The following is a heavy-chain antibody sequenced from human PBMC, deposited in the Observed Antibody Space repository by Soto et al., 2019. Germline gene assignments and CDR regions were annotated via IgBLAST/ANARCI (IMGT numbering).Heavy chain of an antibody. CDR2: ISAYNGNT. Sequence: ASVKVSCKASGYTFTSYGISWVRQAPGQGLEWMGWISAYNGNTNYAQKLQGRVTMTTDTSTSTAYMELRSLRSDDTAVYYCARAGDYDFWSGFQEDTWFDPWGQGTLVTVSS. J-gene: IGHJ5*02. V-gene: IGHV1-18*01. D-gene: IGHD3-3*01. CDR3: ARAGDYDFWSGFQEDTWFDP. CDR1: GYTFTSYG.